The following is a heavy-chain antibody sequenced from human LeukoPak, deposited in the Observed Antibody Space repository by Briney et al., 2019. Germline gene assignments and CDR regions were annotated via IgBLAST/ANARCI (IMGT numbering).Heavy chain of an antibody. CDR3: AKINNNDDY. CDR2: ISPHGDIE. J-gene: IGHJ4*02. D-gene: IGHD1/OR15-1a*01. CDR1: GFTFTTFG. V-gene: IGHV3-30*18. Sequence: GGSLRLSCAASGFTFTTFGIHWVRQAPGKGLEWVAAISPHGDIEYYTDSVKGRFTISRDNTKNMIYLQMNSLRGEDSAVYYCAKINNNDDYWGQGNLVTVSS.